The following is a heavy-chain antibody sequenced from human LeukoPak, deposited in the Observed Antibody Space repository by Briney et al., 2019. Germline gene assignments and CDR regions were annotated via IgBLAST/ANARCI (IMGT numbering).Heavy chain of an antibody. V-gene: IGHV3-30*04. CDR3: ARSVATNADY. D-gene: IGHD5-12*01. CDR1: GFTFSSYA. CDR2: ISYDGSNK. J-gene: IGHJ4*02. Sequence: GRSLRLSCAASGFTFSSYAMHWVRQAPGKGLEWVAVISYDGSNKYYADSVKGRFTISRDNSKNTLYLQMNSLRAEDTAVYYCARSVATNADYWGQGTLVTVSS.